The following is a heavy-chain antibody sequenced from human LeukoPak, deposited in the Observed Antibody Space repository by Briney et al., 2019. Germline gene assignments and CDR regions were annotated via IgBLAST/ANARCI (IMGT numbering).Heavy chain of an antibody. Sequence: GGSLRLSCAASGFTFSSYGMHWVRQAPGKGLEWVTFIRYDESNTYYTDSVKGRFTISRDNAKNSLYLQMNSLRAEDTAVYYCARDRYSSSYRWFDPWGQGTLVTVSS. CDR1: GFTFSSYG. CDR3: ARDRYSSSYRWFDP. D-gene: IGHD6-6*01. CDR2: IRYDESNT. V-gene: IGHV3-30*02. J-gene: IGHJ5*02.